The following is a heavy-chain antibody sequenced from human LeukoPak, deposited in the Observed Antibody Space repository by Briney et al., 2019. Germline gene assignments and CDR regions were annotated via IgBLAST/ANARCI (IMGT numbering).Heavy chain of an antibody. Sequence: GGSLRLACAASGFALSGHWMHWFRQPPGKGLAWVSRNKYDGSESYYADSVKGRFTISRDNAKNTLYLQMNSLRVEDTAVYYCAKSDWFDPWGQGTLVTVSS. CDR2: NKYDGSES. J-gene: IGHJ5*02. V-gene: IGHV3-74*01. CDR1: GFALSGHW. CDR3: AKSDWFDP.